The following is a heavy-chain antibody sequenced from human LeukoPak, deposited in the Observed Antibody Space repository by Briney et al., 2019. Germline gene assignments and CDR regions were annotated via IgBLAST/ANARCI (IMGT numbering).Heavy chain of an antibody. CDR1: GFTFSAYA. J-gene: IGHJ4*02. CDR3: TRWLSH. Sequence: PGGSLRLSCSVSGFTFSAYAMHWVRQAPGKGLEWVSVIYSGGTTFYADSVKGRFTISRDDSKNTLYLQMNSLRDEDTAVYYCTRWLSHWGQGTLVTVSS. D-gene: IGHD3-10*01. CDR2: IYSGGTT. V-gene: IGHV3-66*01.